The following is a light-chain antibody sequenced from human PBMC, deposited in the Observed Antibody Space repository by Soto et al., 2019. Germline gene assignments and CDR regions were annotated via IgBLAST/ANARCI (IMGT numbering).Light chain of an antibody. CDR1: QSISSW. CDR2: DAS. CDR3: QQYGNVPLT. J-gene: IGKJ4*01. Sequence: DIQMTQSPSTLSASVGDRVTITCRASQSISSWLAWYQQKPGKAPKLLIYDASSLESGVPSRFSGSGSGTEFTLTISRLEPEDFAVYYCQQYGNVPLTFGGGTKVEIK. V-gene: IGKV1-5*01.